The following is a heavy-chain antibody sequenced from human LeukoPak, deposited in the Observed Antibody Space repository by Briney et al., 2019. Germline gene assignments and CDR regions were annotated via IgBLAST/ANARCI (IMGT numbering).Heavy chain of an antibody. Sequence: ASVKVSCKASGYTFTSYDINWVRQATGQGLEWMGWINPNSGGTNYAQKFQGRVTMTRDTSISTAYMELSRLRSDDTAVYYCARAGDYYDRADAFDIWSQGTMVTVSS. V-gene: IGHV1-2*02. J-gene: IGHJ3*02. D-gene: IGHD3-22*01. CDR1: GYTFTSYD. CDR2: INPNSGGT. CDR3: ARAGDYYDRADAFDI.